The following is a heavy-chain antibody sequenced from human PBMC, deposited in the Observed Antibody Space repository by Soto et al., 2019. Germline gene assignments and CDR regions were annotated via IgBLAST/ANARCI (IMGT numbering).Heavy chain of an antibody. CDR3: ARDLGSGTLTGNYGVDV. V-gene: IGHV4-31*02. CDR2: IYYTGRA. Sequence: QVKLQESGPGLVKPTQTLSLTCTVSGGSINSVAYFWSWIRQQPGKGLEWIGYIYYTGRAHYNPSFKGPAIISIDTSKGPVSLTMSSLTVADTAVYFCARDLGSGTLTGNYGVDVWGQGITVTVSS. D-gene: IGHD6-19*01. J-gene: IGHJ6*01. CDR1: GGSINSVAYF.